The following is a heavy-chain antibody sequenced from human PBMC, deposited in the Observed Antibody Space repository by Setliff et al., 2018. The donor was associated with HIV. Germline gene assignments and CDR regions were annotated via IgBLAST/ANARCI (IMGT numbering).Heavy chain of an antibody. CDR3: ARVGDYGSGGWFDP. D-gene: IGHD3-10*01. V-gene: IGHV4-39*07. J-gene: IGHJ5*02. CDR2: IYYSGST. Sequence: SETLSLTCTVSGGSISSGTYYWGWIRQPPGKGLEWIGSIYYSGSTYYNPSLKSRITISVDTSKNQFSLKLSSVTAADTAVYYCARVGDYGSGGWFDPWGQGALVTVSS. CDR1: GGSISSGTYY.